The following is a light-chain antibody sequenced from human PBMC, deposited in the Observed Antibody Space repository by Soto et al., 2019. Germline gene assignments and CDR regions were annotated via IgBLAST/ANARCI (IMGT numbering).Light chain of an antibody. CDR1: DSDVGLYNY. J-gene: IGLJ1*01. Sequence: ALTQPASVSGSPGQSITISCTGTDSDVGLYNYVSWYQQSPGKAPQLVISEVSNRPSGVSDRFSGSKAGNTASLTISGLQPEDEADYYCSSFTASSTLVFGTGTKATVL. CDR3: SSFTASSTLV. V-gene: IGLV2-14*01. CDR2: EVS.